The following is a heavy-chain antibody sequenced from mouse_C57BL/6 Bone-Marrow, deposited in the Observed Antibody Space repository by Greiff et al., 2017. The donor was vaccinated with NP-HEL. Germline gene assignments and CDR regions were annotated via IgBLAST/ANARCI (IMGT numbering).Heavy chain of an antibody. CDR2: IDPSDSYT. Sequence: QVQLQQSGAELVKPGASVKLSCKASGYTFTSYWMQWVKQRPGQGLEWIGEIDPSDSYTNYNQKFKGKATLTVDTSSSTAYMQLSSLTSEDSAVYYCARDWPFYFDVWGTGTTVTVSS. CDR1: GYTFTSYW. CDR3: ARDWPFYFDV. J-gene: IGHJ1*03. V-gene: IGHV1-50*01.